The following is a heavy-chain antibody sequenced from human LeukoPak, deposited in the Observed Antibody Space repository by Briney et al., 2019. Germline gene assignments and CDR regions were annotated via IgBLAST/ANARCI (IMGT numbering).Heavy chain of an antibody. Sequence: GGSLRLSCAASGFTFSSYAMSWVRQAPGKGLEWVSAISGSGGSTYYADSVKGRFTNSRDNSKNTLYLQMNSLRAEDTAVYYCAKRNSSGYYYFDYWGQGTLVTVSP. CDR1: GFTFSSYA. CDR2: ISGSGGST. J-gene: IGHJ4*02. D-gene: IGHD3-22*01. V-gene: IGHV3-23*01. CDR3: AKRNSSGYYYFDY.